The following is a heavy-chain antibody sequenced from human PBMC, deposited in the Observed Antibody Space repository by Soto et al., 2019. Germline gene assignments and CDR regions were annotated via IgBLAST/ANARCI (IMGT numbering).Heavy chain of an antibody. V-gene: IGHV1-69*13. J-gene: IGHJ4*02. CDR1: GGTFNSFA. CDR3: ASGYYDSSGYSIDY. D-gene: IGHD3-22*01. CDR2: LIVILGST. Sequence: ASVKVSCKSSGGTFNSFAFSWVRQAPGEGLEWMGGLIVILGSTNYAQKFEGRVTITADEASSTAYMEVSDLRSEDTALYFCASGYYDSSGYSIDYWGQGTQVTVPQ.